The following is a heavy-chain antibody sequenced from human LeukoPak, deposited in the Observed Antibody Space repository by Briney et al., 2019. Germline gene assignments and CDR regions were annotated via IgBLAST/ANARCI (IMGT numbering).Heavy chain of an antibody. CDR3: ARVRLRVDTAMASPLDY. CDR1: GFTFSSHW. D-gene: IGHD5-18*01. J-gene: IGHJ4*02. CDR2: IKQDGSEK. V-gene: IGHV3-7*01. Sequence: PGGSLRLSCAASGFTFSSHWMSWVRQAPGKGLEWVANIKQDGSEKYYVDSVKGRFTISRDNAKNSLYLQMNSLRAEDTAVYYCARVRLRVDTAMASPLDYWGQGTLVTVSS.